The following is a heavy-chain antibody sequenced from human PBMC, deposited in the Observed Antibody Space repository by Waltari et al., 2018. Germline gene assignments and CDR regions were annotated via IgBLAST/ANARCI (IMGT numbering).Heavy chain of an antibody. D-gene: IGHD6-13*01. CDR3: AKEGFSSNWDQGYFDY. Sequence: EVQLLESGGGLVQPGGSLRLSCEASGFIFSSYVMSWVRQAPGKGLECVSVIYSGATSTFCAGAVKGRFTISRDDPKNTVYLQMNSLRVEDTAVYYCAKEGFSSNWDQGYFDYWGLGTLVTVSS. J-gene: IGHJ4*02. V-gene: IGHV3-23*03. CDR1: GFIFSSYV. CDR2: IYSGATST.